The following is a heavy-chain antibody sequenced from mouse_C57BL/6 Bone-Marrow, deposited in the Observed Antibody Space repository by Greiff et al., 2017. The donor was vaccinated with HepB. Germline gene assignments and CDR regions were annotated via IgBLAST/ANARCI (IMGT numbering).Heavy chain of an antibody. CDR2: IYPGSGST. CDR1: GYTFTSYW. J-gene: IGHJ2*01. V-gene: IGHV1-55*01. D-gene: IGHD3-3*01. Sequence: QVQLQQPGAELVKPGDSVKMSCKASGYTFTSYWITWVKQRPGQGLEWIGDIYPGSGSTNYNEKFKSKATLTVDTSSSTAYMQLSSLTSEDSAVYYCAREGTLGRGNYFDYWGQGTTLTVSS. CDR3: AREGTLGRGNYFDY.